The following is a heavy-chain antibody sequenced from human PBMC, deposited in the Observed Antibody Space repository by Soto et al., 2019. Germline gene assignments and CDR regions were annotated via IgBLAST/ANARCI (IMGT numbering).Heavy chain of an antibody. Sequence: QVQLQESGPGLVKPSETLSLTCNVSGASITTYYWSWIRQPPGKGLEWIGYIYYSGHINYNPSLKSRVTISVDTSKNQFSLKLSSVPAADTAVYYCARHGATSWGGFFVSWGLGTLVSVSS. CDR1: GASITTYY. CDR2: IYYSGHI. V-gene: IGHV4-59*08. D-gene: IGHD7-27*01. CDR3: ARHGATSWGGFFVS. J-gene: IGHJ4*02.